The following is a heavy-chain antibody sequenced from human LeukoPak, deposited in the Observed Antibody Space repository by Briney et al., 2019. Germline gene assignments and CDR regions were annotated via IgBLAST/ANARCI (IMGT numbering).Heavy chain of an antibody. D-gene: IGHD1-1*01. V-gene: IGHV3-21*04. CDR2: ISSSSSYI. CDR1: GFPFNTYS. CDR3: ARPIGTTGTTHAFDI. J-gene: IGHJ3*02. Sequence: GGSLRLSCAASGFPFNTYSMNWVRQAPGKGLEWVSSISSSSSYIYYADSVKGRFTISRDNSKNTLYLQMNSLRAEDTAVYYCARPIGTTGTTHAFDIWGQGTMVTVSS.